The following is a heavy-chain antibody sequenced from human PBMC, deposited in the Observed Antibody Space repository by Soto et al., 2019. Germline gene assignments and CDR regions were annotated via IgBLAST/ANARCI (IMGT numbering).Heavy chain of an antibody. CDR3: ASGWSYYYDCSGPINAPFYY. Sequence: ASVKVSCKASGYTFTSYGISWVRQAPGQGLEWMGWISAYNGNTNYAQKLQGRVTMTTDTSTSTAYMELRSLRSDDTAVYYCASGWSYYYDCSGPINAPFYYWGQGTLVTLSS. CDR1: GYTFTSYG. CDR2: ISAYNGNT. D-gene: IGHD3-22*01. J-gene: IGHJ4*02. V-gene: IGHV1-18*01.